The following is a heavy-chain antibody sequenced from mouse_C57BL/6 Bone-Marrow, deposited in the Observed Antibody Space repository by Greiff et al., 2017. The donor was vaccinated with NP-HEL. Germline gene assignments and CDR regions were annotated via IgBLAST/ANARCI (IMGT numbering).Heavy chain of an antibody. Sequence: VQLVESGAELVRPGTSVKVSCKASGYAFTNYLIEWVKQRPGQGLEWIGVINPGSGGTNYNEKFKGKATLTADKSSSTAYMQLSSLTSEDSAVYFCARGWSLDYWGQGTTLTVSS. CDR1: GYAFTNYL. D-gene: IGHD1-1*02. CDR3: ARGWSLDY. V-gene: IGHV1-54*01. J-gene: IGHJ2*01. CDR2: INPGSGGT.